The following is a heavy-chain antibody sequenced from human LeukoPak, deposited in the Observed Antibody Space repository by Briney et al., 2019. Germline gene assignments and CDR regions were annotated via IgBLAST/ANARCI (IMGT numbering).Heavy chain of an antibody. J-gene: IGHJ4*02. D-gene: IGHD5-12*01. V-gene: IGHV4-39*07. CDR2: IYYSGST. Sequence: SETLSLTCTVSGGSISSSSYYWGWIRQPPGKGLEWIANIYYSGSTYYNPSLKSRVTISVDTSKNQFSLKLSSVTAADTAVYYCAGSYSGYDFDYWGQGTLVTVSS. CDR3: AGSYSGYDFDY. CDR1: GGSISSSSYY.